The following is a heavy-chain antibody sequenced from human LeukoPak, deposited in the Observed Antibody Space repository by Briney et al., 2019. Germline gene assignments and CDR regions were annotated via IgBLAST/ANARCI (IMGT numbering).Heavy chain of an antibody. CDR3: ARYSGSYYYPPAWDL. V-gene: IGHV3-23*01. D-gene: IGHD1-26*01. CDR1: GFTFSNNA. Sequence: GGSLRLSCAASGFTFSNNAMSWVRQAPGKGLEWVSATSTSGGSAYYADSVRGRFTISRDNSKNTLYLQMDSLRADDTAVYYCARYSGSYYYPPAWDLWGQGTLVTVSS. J-gene: IGHJ4*02. CDR2: TSTSGGSA.